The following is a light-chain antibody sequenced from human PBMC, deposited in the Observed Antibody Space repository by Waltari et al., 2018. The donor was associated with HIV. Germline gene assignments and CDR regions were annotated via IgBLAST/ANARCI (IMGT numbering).Light chain of an antibody. CDR2: KNY. Sequence: QSVLTQPPSASGPPGQRVTISCSGSSSNIGNDNVYWYQQPPGMTPKLLIYKNYQRPSGVPDRFAGSKAGTSASLAISGLRSEDEADYYCVGWDGSLSGYVFGAGTKVTVL. CDR3: VGWDGSLSGYV. CDR1: SSNIGNDN. J-gene: IGLJ1*01. V-gene: IGLV1-47*01.